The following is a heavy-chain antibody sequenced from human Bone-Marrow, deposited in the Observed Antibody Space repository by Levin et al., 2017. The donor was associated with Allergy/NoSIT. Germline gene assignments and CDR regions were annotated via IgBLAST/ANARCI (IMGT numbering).Heavy chain of an antibody. J-gene: IGHJ5*02. CDR3: AALAGCSGGSCYEYNWFDP. CDR1: GGSFSGYY. Sequence: PSETLSLTCAVYGGSFSGYYWSWIRQPPGKGLEWIGEIDHSGSTNYNSSLKSRVTISVDTSKNQFSLKLSSLTAADTAVYYCAALAGCSGGSCYEYNWFDPWGQGTLVTVSS. CDR2: IDHSGST. V-gene: IGHV4-34*01. D-gene: IGHD2-15*01.